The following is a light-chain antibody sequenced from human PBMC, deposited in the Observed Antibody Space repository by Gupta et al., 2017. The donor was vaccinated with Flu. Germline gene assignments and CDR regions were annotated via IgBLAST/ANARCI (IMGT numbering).Light chain of an antibody. CDR1: SSDVGGYDY. J-gene: IGLJ2*01. Sequence: SVTISCTGTSSDVGGYDYVSWYQQHPGKAPKLRVYDVTKRPSGVPDRFSGSKSGNTASLTISGLQAEDEADYYCCSYAGTFTFLFGGGTKVTVL. CDR2: DVT. CDR3: CSYAGTFTFL. V-gene: IGLV2-11*03.